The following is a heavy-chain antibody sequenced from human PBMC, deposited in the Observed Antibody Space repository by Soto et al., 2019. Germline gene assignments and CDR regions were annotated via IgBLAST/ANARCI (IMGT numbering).Heavy chain of an antibody. CDR3: ARESEDLTSNFDY. J-gene: IGHJ4*02. CDR1: GFTFTRYS. CDR2: ISSTTNYI. V-gene: IGHV3-21*06. Sequence: LRLSCAASGFTFTRYSMNWVRQAPGKGLEWVSSISSTTNYIYYGDSMKGRFTISRDNAKNSLYLEMNSLRAEDTAVYYCARESEDLTSNFDYWGQGTLVTVSA.